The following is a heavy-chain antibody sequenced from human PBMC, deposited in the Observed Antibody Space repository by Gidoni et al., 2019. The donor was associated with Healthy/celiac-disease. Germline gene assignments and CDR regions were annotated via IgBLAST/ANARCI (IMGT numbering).Heavy chain of an antibody. CDR3: ARAPPGIAVAGTLDY. CDR2: ISYDGSNK. V-gene: IGHV3-30-3*01. J-gene: IGHJ4*02. D-gene: IGHD6-19*01. CDR1: GSTLSSYA. Sequence: AQPAEPAGGVVQPRWSLSLSCPAPGSTLSSYAMPWVPQAPGKGLEWVAVISYDGSNKYYADSVKGRFTMSRNNSKNTLYLQMNSLRAEDTAVNYCARAPPGIAVAGTLDYWGQGTLVTVSS.